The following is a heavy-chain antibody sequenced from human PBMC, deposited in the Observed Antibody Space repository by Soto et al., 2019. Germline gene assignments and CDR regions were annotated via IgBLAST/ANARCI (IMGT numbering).Heavy chain of an antibody. CDR1: GFTVSSNY. CDR2: IYSGGST. D-gene: IGHD5-18*01. CDR3: ASAGGEGYGLYYYGMDV. J-gene: IGHJ6*02. Sequence: EVQLVESGGGLIQPGGSLRLSCAASGFTVSSNYMSWVRQAPGKGLEWVSVIYSGGSTYYADSVKGRFTISRDNSKNTLYLQMNSLRAEDTAVYYCASAGGEGYGLYYYGMDVWGQGTTVTVSS. V-gene: IGHV3-53*01.